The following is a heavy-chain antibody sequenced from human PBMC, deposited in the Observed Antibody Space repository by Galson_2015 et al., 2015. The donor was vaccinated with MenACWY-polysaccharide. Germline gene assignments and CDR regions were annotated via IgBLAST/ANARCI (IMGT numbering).Heavy chain of an antibody. CDR1: GFTFSDYY. V-gene: IGHV3-11*01. J-gene: IGHJ4*02. D-gene: IGHD2-15*01. CDR2: ISSSGSTI. CDR3: ATTVGAYCSGGSCYRDNDY. Sequence: SLRLSCAASGFTFSDYYMSWIRQAPGKGLEWVSYISSSGSTIYYADSVKGRFTISRDNAKNSLYLQMNSLRAEDTAVYYCATTVGAYCSGGSCYRDNDYWGQGTLVTVSS.